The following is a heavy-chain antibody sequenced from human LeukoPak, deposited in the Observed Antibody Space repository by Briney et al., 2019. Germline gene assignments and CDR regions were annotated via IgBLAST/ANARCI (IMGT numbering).Heavy chain of an antibody. D-gene: IGHD3-22*01. Sequence: PGGSLRLSCTASGFTFGDYAMSWVRQAPGKGLEWVGRTRNKANSYSTEYAASVKGRFIISRDASKNSLYLQMNTLKTEDTAVYYCARSYYYGGSSYYIDYWGQGTLVTVSS. CDR1: GFTFGDYA. CDR2: TRNKANSYST. V-gene: IGHV3-72*01. CDR3: ARSYYYGGSSYYIDY. J-gene: IGHJ4*02.